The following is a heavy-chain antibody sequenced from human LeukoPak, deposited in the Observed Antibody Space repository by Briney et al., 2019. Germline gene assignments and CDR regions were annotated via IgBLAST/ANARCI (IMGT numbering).Heavy chain of an antibody. D-gene: IGHD5-18*01. CDR1: GFTFSSYS. CDR3: TSEGRGYSYVPDL. CDR2: ISSSSSTI. Sequence: GGSLRLSCAASGFTFSSYSMNWVRQAPGKGLEWVSYISSSSSTIYYADSVKGRFTISRDNAKNSLYLQMNSLRAEDTAVYYCTSEGRGYSYVPDLWGQGTLVTVSS. J-gene: IGHJ5*02. V-gene: IGHV3-48*01.